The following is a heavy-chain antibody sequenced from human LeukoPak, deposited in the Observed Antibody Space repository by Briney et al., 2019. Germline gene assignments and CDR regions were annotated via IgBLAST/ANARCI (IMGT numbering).Heavy chain of an antibody. Sequence: SETLSLTCTVYGGSFSGYYWSWIRQPPGKGLEWIGEVSHGGSTNYSPSLKSRATISVDTSKNQFSLKLSSVTAADTAVYYCARGTYSSSWDYYYYYMDVWSKGTTVTVSS. J-gene: IGHJ6*03. CDR2: VSHGGST. D-gene: IGHD6-13*01. CDR1: GGSFSGYY. V-gene: IGHV4-34*01. CDR3: ARGTYSSSWDYYYYYMDV.